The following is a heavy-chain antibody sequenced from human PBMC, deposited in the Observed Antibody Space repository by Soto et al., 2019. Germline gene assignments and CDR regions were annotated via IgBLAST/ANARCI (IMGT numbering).Heavy chain of an antibody. CDR1: GGTFSSYA. J-gene: IGHJ6*03. Sequence: ASVKVYCKASGGTFSSYAISWVRQAPGQGLEWMGGIIPIFGTANYAQKFQGRVTITADESTSTAYMELSSLRSEDTAVYYCARGRYSGSGSYYYYSMDVWGKGTTVTVSS. D-gene: IGHD3-10*01. CDR3: ARGRYSGSGSYYYYSMDV. V-gene: IGHV1-69*13. CDR2: IIPIFGTA.